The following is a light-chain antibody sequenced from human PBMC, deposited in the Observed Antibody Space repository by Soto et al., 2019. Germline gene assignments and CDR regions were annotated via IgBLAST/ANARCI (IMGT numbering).Light chain of an antibody. CDR2: DVS. V-gene: IGLV2-14*01. J-gene: IGLJ2*01. Sequence: QSALTQPASVSGPPGQSITISCTGTSSDVGGYNYVSWYQQHPGKAPKLMIYDVSNRPSGVSNRFSGSKSGNTASLTISGLQAEDEADYYCSSYTSSSIVFGGGTKVTVL. CDR1: SSDVGGYNY. CDR3: SSYTSSSIV.